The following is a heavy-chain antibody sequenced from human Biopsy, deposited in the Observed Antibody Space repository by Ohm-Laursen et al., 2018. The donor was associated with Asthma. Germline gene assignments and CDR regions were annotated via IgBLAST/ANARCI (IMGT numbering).Heavy chain of an antibody. CDR1: GVSIRSYY. Sequence: GTLSLTCPVSGVSIRSYYWTWIRQPPGKGLEWIGDIHYSGSTYSNPSLKSRVTISVDTSKKQISLRLSSVIAADTAVYYCAGFCSGGNCPDHWGQGTLVSVSS. J-gene: IGHJ4*02. D-gene: IGHD2-15*01. CDR3: AGFCSGGNCPDH. CDR2: IHYSGST. V-gene: IGHV4-59*01.